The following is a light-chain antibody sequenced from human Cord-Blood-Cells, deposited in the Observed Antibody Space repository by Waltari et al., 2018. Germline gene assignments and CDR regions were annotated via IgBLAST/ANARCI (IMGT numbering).Light chain of an antibody. CDR2: WAS. J-gene: IGKJ4*01. CDR1: QSVLYSPNNKNY. CDR3: QQYYSTPLT. Sequence: DIVMTQSPDSLAVSLGERAPINCKSSQSVLYSPNNKNYLAWYQQKPGQPPKLLIYWASTRESGVPDRVSGSGSGTDFTLTISSLQAEDVAVYYCQQYYSTPLTFGGGTKVEIK. V-gene: IGKV4-1*01.